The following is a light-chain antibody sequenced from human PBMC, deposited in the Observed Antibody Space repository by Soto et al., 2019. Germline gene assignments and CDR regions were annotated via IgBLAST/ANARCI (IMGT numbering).Light chain of an antibody. CDR1: QYINSN. CDR3: QQYTNWLQT. J-gene: IGKJ1*01. Sequence: EIVMTQFPATLSVSQGERATLSCRASQYINSNLAWYQQKPGQAPRLLIYGASTRATGIPARFSGSGSGTEFTLTISSLQSEDVAIYNCQQYTNWLQTFGQETKVDIK. CDR2: GAS. V-gene: IGKV3-15*01.